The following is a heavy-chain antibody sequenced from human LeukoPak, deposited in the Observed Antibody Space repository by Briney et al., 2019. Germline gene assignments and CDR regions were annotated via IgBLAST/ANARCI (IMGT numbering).Heavy chain of an antibody. CDR3: ARLSSSRDY. J-gene: IGHJ4*02. CDR1: GGSISSGGYY. D-gene: IGHD6-6*01. V-gene: IGHV4-30-2*01. Sequence: SQTLSLTCTVSGGSISSGGYYWSWIRQPPGKGLEWIGEINHSGSTNYNPSLKSRVTISVDTSKNQFSLKLSSVTAADTAVYFCARLSSSRDYWGQGTLVTVSS. CDR2: INHSGST.